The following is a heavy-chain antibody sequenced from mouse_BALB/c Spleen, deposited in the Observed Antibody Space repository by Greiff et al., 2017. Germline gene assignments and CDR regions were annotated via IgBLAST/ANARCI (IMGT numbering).Heavy chain of an antibody. J-gene: IGHJ4*01. Sequence: QVQLKQSGAELMKPGASVKISCKATGYTFSSYWIEWVKQRPGHGLEWIGGILPGSGSTNYNEKFKGKATFTADTSSNTAYMQLSSLTSEDSAVYSCARAATGYAMDYWGQGTSVTVSS. D-gene: IGHD1-2*01. V-gene: IGHV1-9*01. CDR1: GYTFSSYW. CDR2: ILPGSGST. CDR3: ARAATGYAMDY.